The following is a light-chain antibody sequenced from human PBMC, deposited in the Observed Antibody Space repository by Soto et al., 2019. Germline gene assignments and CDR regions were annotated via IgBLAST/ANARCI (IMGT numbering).Light chain of an antibody. CDR2: AAS. CDR1: QSISTY. CDR3: QQTYGIPFT. J-gene: IGKJ3*01. Sequence: DIQMTQSPSSLSASVGDRVTITCRASQSISTYLVWYQQKPGKAPELLIFAASSLQSGLPSRFSGTGSGTYFTLTISSLQPEDFVTYYCQQTYGIPFTFGPGTTVDVK. V-gene: IGKV1-39*01.